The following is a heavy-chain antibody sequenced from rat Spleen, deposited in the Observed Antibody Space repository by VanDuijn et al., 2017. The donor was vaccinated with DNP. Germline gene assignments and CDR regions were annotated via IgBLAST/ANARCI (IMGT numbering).Heavy chain of an antibody. J-gene: IGHJ4*01. CDR3: ARAGARYAMDA. D-gene: IGHD1-4*01. CDR1: GFTFSDYN. V-gene: IGHV5-7*01. Sequence: EVQLVETGGGLVQPGRSLKLSCAASGFTFSDYNMAWVRQAPKKGLEWVTTIHSDGSSTYYRDSVEGRFTISRDNGQNTLYLQMNSLRSEDTATYYCARAGARYAMDAWGQGTSVTVSS. CDR2: IHSDGSST.